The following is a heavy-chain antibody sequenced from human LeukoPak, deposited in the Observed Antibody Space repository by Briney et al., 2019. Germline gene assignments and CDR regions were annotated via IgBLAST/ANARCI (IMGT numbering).Heavy chain of an antibody. J-gene: IGHJ4*02. CDR1: GYTFTSYF. Sequence: ASVKVSCKASGYTFTSYFIHWVRQAPGQGLEWMGIINPSGGRTRYAREFQGRVTMTRDMSTRTVYMELSSLRSEDTAVYYCARDLRYCTNTNCFSKASRLGYWGQGTLVTVSS. CDR2: INPSGGRT. D-gene: IGHD2-2*01. CDR3: ARDLRYCTNTNCFSKASRLGY. V-gene: IGHV1-46*01.